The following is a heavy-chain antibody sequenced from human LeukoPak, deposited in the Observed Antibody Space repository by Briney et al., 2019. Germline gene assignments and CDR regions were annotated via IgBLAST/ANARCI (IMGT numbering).Heavy chain of an antibody. CDR2: ISSNGGTT. D-gene: IGHD6-13*01. Sequence: GGSLRLSCSASGFTFSTYTTHWVRQAPGKGLEYVSAISSNGGTTNYANSVKGRFTISRDNSKNTLYLQLNSLRTEDTAVYYCVKPGYASSWFDYWGQGALVTVSS. V-gene: IGHV3-64D*06. J-gene: IGHJ4*02. CDR3: VKPGYASSWFDY. CDR1: GFTFSTYT.